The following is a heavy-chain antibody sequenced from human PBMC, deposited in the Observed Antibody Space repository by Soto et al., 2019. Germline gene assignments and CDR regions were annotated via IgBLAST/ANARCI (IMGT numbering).Heavy chain of an antibody. CDR2: LSYDESNT. Sequence: QVQLVASGGGVVQPGRSLRLSCLASGFTFGDFGMHWVRQAPGKGLEWVAALSYDESNTYYADCVKGRFTISRDISKNTLYLQINCLRPEETGVYFCAKSEREWWGAPDDWGKETLVTVSS. D-gene: IGHD2-15*01. V-gene: IGHV3-30*18. CDR1: GFTFGDFG. J-gene: IGHJ4*02. CDR3: AKSEREWWGAPDD.